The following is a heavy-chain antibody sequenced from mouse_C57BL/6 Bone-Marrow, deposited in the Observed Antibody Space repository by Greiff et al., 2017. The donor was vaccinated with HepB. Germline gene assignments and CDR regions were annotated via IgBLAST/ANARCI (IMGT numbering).Heavy chain of an antibody. Sequence: QVQLKQPGAELVKPGASVKLSCKASGYTFTSYWMHWVKQRPGQGLEWIGMIHPNSGSTNYNEKFKSKATLTVDKSSSTAYMQLSSLTSEDSAVYYCARSGGLRRGYYFDYWGQGTTLTVSS. CDR1: GYTFTSYW. D-gene: IGHD2-4*01. V-gene: IGHV1-64*01. J-gene: IGHJ2*01. CDR2: IHPNSGST. CDR3: ARSGGLRRGYYFDY.